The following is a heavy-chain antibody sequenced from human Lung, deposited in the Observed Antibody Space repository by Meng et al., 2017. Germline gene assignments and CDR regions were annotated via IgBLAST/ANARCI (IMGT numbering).Heavy chain of an antibody. CDR3: ARGPTTMAHDFDY. D-gene: IGHD4-11*01. CDR2: INHSGST. V-gene: IGHV4-34*01. J-gene: IGHJ4*02. Sequence: QVQLQHWGAGLLKPSETRSLTCFVSGGSFSDYYWSWIRQPPGKGLEWIGEINHSGSTNYNPSLESRATISVDTSQNNLSLKLSSVTAADSAVYYCARGPTTMAHDFDYWGQGTLVTVSS. CDR1: GGSFSDYY.